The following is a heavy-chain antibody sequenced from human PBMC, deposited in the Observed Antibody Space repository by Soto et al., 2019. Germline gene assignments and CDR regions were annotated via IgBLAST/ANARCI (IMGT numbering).Heavy chain of an antibody. CDR1: LYTFPSYY. D-gene: IGHD3-22*01. CDR3: ARDLTYYYDSSGFNQGNYGMDV. J-gene: IGHJ6*02. Sequence: AALQVSCQASLYTFPSYYRHWVRQAPGQGLEWMGIINPSGGSTSYAQKFQGRVTMTRDTSTSTVYMELSSLRSEDTAVYYCARDLTYYYDSSGFNQGNYGMDVWGQGNKVTVS. V-gene: IGHV1-46*01. CDR2: INPSGGST.